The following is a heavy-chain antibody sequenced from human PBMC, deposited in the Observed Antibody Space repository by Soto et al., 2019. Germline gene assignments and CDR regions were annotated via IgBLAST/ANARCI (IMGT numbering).Heavy chain of an antibody. D-gene: IGHD5-12*01. CDR3: ARKDSGYGDYMDV. J-gene: IGHJ6*03. CDR2: IYYSGCT. Sequence: QVQLQESGPGLVKPSQTLSLTCTVSGGSISSGGYYWSWIRQHPGKGLEWIGYIYYSGCTYYNPYLKSRVTMSVDTSENQFSLRLSSVTAADTAVYYCARKDSGYGDYMDVWGKGTTVTVSS. V-gene: IGHV4-31*03. CDR1: GGSISSGGYY.